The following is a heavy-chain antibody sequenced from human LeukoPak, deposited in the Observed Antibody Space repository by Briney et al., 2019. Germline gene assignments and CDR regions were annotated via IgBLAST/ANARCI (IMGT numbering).Heavy chain of an antibody. Sequence: QPGGSLRLSCAASGFTFITYAMHWVRQAPGKGLEWVALISNDGTNKYYADSVKGRFTISRDNSQNTLYLQMNSLRGEDTAVYYCARVPVVAATFDYWGQGTLVTVSS. CDR3: ARVPVVAATFDY. J-gene: IGHJ4*02. V-gene: IGHV3-30-3*01. D-gene: IGHD2-15*01. CDR1: GFTFITYA. CDR2: ISNDGTNK.